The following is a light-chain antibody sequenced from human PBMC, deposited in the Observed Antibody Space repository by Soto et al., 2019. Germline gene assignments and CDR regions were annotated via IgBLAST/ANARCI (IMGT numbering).Light chain of an antibody. Sequence: EVVLTHSPATLSLYTGESATLSCRAIQSVTSDYIAWNQQKPRHAPRLLIYGASSRATAIPDRISGSGSGTDFTLTISGLEPEDFALYYCQQYGVTPPNTFGGGSMVDVK. CDR3: QQYGVTPPNT. V-gene: IGKV3-20*01. J-gene: IGKJ4*01. CDR1: QSVTSDY. CDR2: GAS.